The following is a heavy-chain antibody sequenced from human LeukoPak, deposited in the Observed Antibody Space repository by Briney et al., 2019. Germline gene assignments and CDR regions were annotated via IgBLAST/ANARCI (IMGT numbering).Heavy chain of an antibody. Sequence: GGSLRLSCAASGFTFGSYSMNWVRQAPGKGLEWVSSISSSSSYIYYADSVKGRFTISRDNAKNSLYLQMNSLRAEDTAVYYCARDAYGSGSYRRWFDPWGQGTLVTVSS. D-gene: IGHD3-10*01. CDR1: GFTFGSYS. J-gene: IGHJ5*02. CDR3: ARDAYGSGSYRRWFDP. V-gene: IGHV3-21*01. CDR2: ISSSSSYI.